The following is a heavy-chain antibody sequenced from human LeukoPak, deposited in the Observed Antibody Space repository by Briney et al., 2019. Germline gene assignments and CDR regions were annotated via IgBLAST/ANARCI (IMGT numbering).Heavy chain of an antibody. CDR1: GFTFSSYA. J-gene: IGHJ4*02. D-gene: IGHD2-21*02. CDR3: AKDPGTYCGGDCYVDY. CDR2: ISGTGGST. V-gene: IGHV3-23*01. Sequence: GGSLRLSCAASGFTFSSYAMSWVRQAPGKGLEWVSGISGTGGSTYYADSVMGRFTISRDNSKNTLSLQMNSLRAEDTAVYYCAKDPGTYCGGDCYVDYWGQGTLVTVSS.